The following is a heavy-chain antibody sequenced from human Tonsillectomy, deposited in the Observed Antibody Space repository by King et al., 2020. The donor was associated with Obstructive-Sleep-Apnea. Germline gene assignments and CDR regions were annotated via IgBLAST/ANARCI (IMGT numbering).Heavy chain of an antibody. D-gene: IGHD6-6*01. CDR2: IYSGGTT. Sequence: VQLVESGGGLVQPGGSLRLSCTASGFTVSSNYMSWVRQAPGKGLEWVSVIYSGGTTYYADSVKGRFTISRDNSKNTLYLQMNSLRAEDTAVYYCSIDLISYSSSSMTIYYYGMDVWGQGTTVTVSS. J-gene: IGHJ6*02. V-gene: IGHV3-66*01. CDR3: SIDLISYSSSSMTIYYYGMDV. CDR1: GFTVSSNY.